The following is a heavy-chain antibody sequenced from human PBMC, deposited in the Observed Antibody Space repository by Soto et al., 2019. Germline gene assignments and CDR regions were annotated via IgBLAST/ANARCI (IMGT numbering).Heavy chain of an antibody. J-gene: IGHJ4*02. D-gene: IGHD6-19*01. CDR2: IYGGGTT. V-gene: IGHV3-53*01. CDR3: VQTTGWPGFDF. CDR1: GVTVSSNY. Sequence: GSLRLSCAASGVTVSSNYMTWVRQAPGKGLEWVSVIYGGGTTYYADSVKGRFTISRDTSKNTLYLQMNSLRAEDTAVYYCVQTTGWPGFDFWGQGTLVTVSS.